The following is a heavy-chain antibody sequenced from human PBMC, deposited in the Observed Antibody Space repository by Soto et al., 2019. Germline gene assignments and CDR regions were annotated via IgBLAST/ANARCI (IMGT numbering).Heavy chain of an antibody. Sequence: TSETLSLTCTVSGGSISSYYWSWIRQPPGKGLEWIGYIYYSGSTNYNPSLKSRVTISVDTSKNQFSLKLSSVTAADTAVYYCARGLGSTIIGYWGQGTLVTVSS. V-gene: IGHV4-59*12. D-gene: IGHD5-12*01. CDR3: ARGLGSTIIGY. J-gene: IGHJ4*02. CDR1: GGSISSYY. CDR2: IYYSGST.